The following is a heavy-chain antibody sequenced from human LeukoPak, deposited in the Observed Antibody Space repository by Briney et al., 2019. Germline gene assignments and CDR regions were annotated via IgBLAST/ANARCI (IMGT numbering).Heavy chain of an antibody. V-gene: IGHV3-30-3*01. CDR1: GFTFSSYA. J-gene: IGHJ4*02. CDR2: ISYDGSNK. D-gene: IGHD6-13*01. CDR3: ARDGLFEQQLENFDY. Sequence: PGGSLRLSCAASGFTFSSYAMHWVRQAPGKGLEWVAVISYDGSNKYYADSVKGRFTISRDNSKNTLYLQMNSLRAEDTAVYYCARDGLFEQQLENFDYWGQGTLVTVSS.